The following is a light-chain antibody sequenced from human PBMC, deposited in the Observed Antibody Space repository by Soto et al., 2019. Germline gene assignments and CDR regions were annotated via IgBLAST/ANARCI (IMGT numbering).Light chain of an antibody. CDR3: AAWDDSLNVVV. CDR1: RSNIGRNT. Sequence: QSVLTQPPSASGTPGQTVTISCSGSRSNIGRNTLNWYQQLPGTAPNLLISTTNQRPSGVRDRFSRSKSGTSASLAISGLQSDDEADYYCAAWDDSLNVVVFGGGTKVTVL. CDR2: TTN. J-gene: IGLJ2*01. V-gene: IGLV1-44*01.